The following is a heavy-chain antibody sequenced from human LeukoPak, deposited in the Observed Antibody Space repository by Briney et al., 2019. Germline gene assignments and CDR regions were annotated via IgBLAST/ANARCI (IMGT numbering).Heavy chain of an antibody. CDR2: IRKDGSVK. CDR3: ARDKVAGYDDGFDI. J-gene: IGHJ3*02. D-gene: IGHD2-15*01. V-gene: IGHV3-7*01. CDR1: GFTFSTYW. Sequence: GGSLRLSCEATGFTFSTYWMSWFRQAPGKGLEWVANIRKDGSVKSYVDSAEGRFTISRDNAKNSLYLQMNSLRAEDTGLYYCARDKVAGYDDGFDIRGQGTMVTVSS.